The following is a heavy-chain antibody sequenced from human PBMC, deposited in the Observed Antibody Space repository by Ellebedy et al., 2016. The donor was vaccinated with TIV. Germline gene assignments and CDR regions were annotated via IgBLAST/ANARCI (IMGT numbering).Heavy chain of an antibody. CDR1: GGTFSSYA. V-gene: IGHV1-69*13. CDR3: GSGVVVPAGMGYYYYGMDV. J-gene: IGHJ6*02. D-gene: IGHD2-2*01. CDR2: IIPIFGTA. Sequence: SVKVSXXASGGTFSSYAISWVRQAPGQGLEWMGGIIPIFGTANYAQKFQGRVTITADESTSTAYMELSSLRSEDTAVYYCGSGVVVPAGMGYYYYGMDVWGQGTTVTVSS.